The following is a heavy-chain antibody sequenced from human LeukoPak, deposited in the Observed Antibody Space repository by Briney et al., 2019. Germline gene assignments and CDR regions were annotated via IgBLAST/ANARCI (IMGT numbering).Heavy chain of an antibody. CDR3: ARDTTVTGLYYYGMDV. D-gene: IGHD4-17*01. CDR1: GFTFSSYA. CDR2: ISYDGSNK. V-gene: IGHV3-30-3*01. Sequence: GGSLRVSCAASGFTFSSYAMHWVRQAPGKGLEWVAVISYDGSNKYYADSVKGRFTISRDNSKNTLYLQMNSLRAEDTAVYYCARDTTVTGLYYYGMDVWGQGTTVTVSS. J-gene: IGHJ6*02.